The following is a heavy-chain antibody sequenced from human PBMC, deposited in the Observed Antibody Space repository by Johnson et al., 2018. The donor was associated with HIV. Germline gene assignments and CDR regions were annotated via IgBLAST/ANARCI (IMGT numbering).Heavy chain of an antibody. D-gene: IGHD6-19*01. J-gene: IGHJ3*01. CDR3: VRGGQWGATDAFDF. CDR1: GFTFSSYA. V-gene: IGHV3-30-3*01. Sequence: QVHLVESGGGVVQPGRSLRLSCAASGFTFSSYAMHWVRQAPGKGLEWVAVISYDGSNKYYADSVKGRFTISRDNSKNTLYLQMNSLRPEDTAVYYCVRGGQWGATDAFDFWGQGTVVSVST. CDR2: ISYDGSNK.